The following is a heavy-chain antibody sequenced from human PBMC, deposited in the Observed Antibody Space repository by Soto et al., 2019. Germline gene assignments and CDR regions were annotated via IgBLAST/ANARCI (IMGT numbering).Heavy chain of an antibody. V-gene: IGHV3-23*01. CDR2: ISGSGGST. CDR1: GFTFSSYA. Sequence: PGGSLRLSCAASGFTFSSYAMSWVRQAPGKGLEWVSAISGSGGSTYYADSVKGRFTISRDNSKNTLYLQMNSLRAEDTAVYYCAKDNIWSGYFTCDYWGQGTLVTVSS. J-gene: IGHJ4*02. CDR3: AKDNIWSGYFTCDY. D-gene: IGHD3-3*01.